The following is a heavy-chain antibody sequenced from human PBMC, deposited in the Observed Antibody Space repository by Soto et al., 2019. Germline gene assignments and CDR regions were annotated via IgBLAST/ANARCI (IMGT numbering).Heavy chain of an antibody. CDR3: AKDAKKYCGGDCWFDY. CDR2: ISYDGSNK. Sequence: QVQLVESGGGVVQPGRSLRLSCAASGFTFSSYGMHWVRQAPGKGLEWVAVISYDGSNKYYADSVKGRFTISRDNSKNTLYLQMNSLRAEDTAVYYCAKDAKKYCGGDCWFDYWGQGTLVTVSS. D-gene: IGHD2-21*02. J-gene: IGHJ4*02. V-gene: IGHV3-30*18. CDR1: GFTFSSYG.